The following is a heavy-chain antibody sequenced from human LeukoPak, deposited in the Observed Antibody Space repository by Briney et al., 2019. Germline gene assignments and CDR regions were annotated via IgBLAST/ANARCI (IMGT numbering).Heavy chain of an antibody. CDR1: GGSISIGNYY. Sequence: SETLSLTCTVSGGSISIGNYYWSWIRQPAGKGLEWIGRIYTSGSTNYNPSLKSRGTISVDTSKNQFSLKLSSVTAADTAVYYCARVSGDYYASVWGQGILVTVSS. CDR3: ARVSGDYYASV. D-gene: IGHD1-26*01. J-gene: IGHJ4*02. V-gene: IGHV4-61*02. CDR2: IYTSGST.